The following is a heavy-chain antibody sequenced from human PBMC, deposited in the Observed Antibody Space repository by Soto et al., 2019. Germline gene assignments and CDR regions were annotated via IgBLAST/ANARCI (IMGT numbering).Heavy chain of an antibody. V-gene: IGHV1-18*01. J-gene: IGHJ3*02. CDR2: ISAYNGNT. CDR1: GYTFTSYG. CDR3: ARDPFYYDSSGAFGI. Sequence: GASVKVSCKASGYTFTSYGISWVRQAPGQGLEWMGWISAYNGNTNYAQKLQGRVTMTTDTSTSTAYMELRSLRSDDTAVYYCARDPFYYDSSGAFGIWGQGTMVTVSS. D-gene: IGHD3-22*01.